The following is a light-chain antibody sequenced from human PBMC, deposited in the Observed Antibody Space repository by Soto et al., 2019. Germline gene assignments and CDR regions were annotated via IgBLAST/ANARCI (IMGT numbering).Light chain of an antibody. J-gene: IGLJ1*01. CDR2: EVS. CDR1: NSDVGSFDL. V-gene: IGLV2-23*02. CDR3: CSYADTTSLFV. Sequence: QSALTKPASVNGSPGGSITISCTGSNSDVGSFDLVSWFQQYPGKAPKLILYEVSKRPLGVSNRFSGSKSGYTASLTISGFQAEDEGDYYCCSYADTTSLFVFGTGTKVTVL.